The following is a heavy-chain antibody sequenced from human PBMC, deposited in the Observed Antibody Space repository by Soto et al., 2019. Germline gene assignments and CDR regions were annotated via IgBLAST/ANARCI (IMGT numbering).Heavy chain of an antibody. CDR3: ARGPVVTPFVDY. Sequence: SETLSLTCTVSGGSVTSGNYYWSWIRQPPGKGLEWTGHIYYSGSTNYNPSLKSRVTISVDASKNQFSLKLSSVTAADTAIYYCARGPVVTPFVDYWGQGTLVTVSS. CDR1: GGSVTSGNYY. V-gene: IGHV4-61*01. D-gene: IGHD2-21*02. J-gene: IGHJ4*02. CDR2: IYYSGST.